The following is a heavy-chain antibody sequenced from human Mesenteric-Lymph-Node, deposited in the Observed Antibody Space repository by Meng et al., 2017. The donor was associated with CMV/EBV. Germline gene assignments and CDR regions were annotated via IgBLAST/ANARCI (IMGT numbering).Heavy chain of an antibody. V-gene: IGHV1-69*05. CDR3: ASSGNSSGYYRLGY. CDR2: IIPIFGTA. CDR1: GCTFNSYA. J-gene: IGHJ4*02. Sequence: SVKVSCKASGCTFNSYAISWVRQAPGQGLEWMGGIIPIFGTANYAQKFQGRVTITTDESTSTAYMELSSLRSEDTAVYYCASSGNSSGYYRLGYWGQGTLVTVSS. D-gene: IGHD3-22*01.